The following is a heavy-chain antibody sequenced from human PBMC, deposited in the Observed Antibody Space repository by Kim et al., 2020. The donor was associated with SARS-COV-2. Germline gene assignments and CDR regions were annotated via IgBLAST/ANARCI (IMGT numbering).Heavy chain of an antibody. J-gene: IGHJ4*02. Sequence: SETLSLTCTVSGGSISSGGYYWSWIRQHPGKGLEWIGYIYYSGSTYYNPSLKSRVTISVDTSKNQFSLKLSSVTAADTAVYYCARELNYGDYGYIDYWGQGTLVTVSS. CDR2: IYYSGST. CDR3: ARELNYGDYGYIDY. V-gene: IGHV4-31*03. CDR1: GGSISSGGYY. D-gene: IGHD4-17*01.